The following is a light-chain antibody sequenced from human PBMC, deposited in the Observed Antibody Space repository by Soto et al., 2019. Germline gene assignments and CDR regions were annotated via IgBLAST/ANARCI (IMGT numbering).Light chain of an antibody. J-gene: IGLJ1*01. CDR1: SSDVGAYNF. CDR3: NSYTTSAPYV. Sequence: QSVLTQPASVSGSPGQSITISCTGTSSDVGAYNFVSWYQHHPGRAPKLIIYEVTIRPSGVSNRFSGSKSGNTASLTISGLQAEDEADYYCNSYTTSAPYVFGSGTKLTVL. V-gene: IGLV2-14*01. CDR2: EVT.